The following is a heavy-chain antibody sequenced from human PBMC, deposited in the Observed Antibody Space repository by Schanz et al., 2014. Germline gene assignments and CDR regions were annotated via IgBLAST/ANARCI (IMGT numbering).Heavy chain of an antibody. Sequence: QVQLVESGGGLVKPGGSLRLSCTASGFTFRDYQMTWIRQAPGKGLEWVSYITSGSAKFYADSVKGRFTISRDNAKNSLYLEMNSLRAEDTAVYYCARGRARQLVHWFDPWGQGTLVTVSS. J-gene: IGHJ5*02. D-gene: IGHD6-13*01. V-gene: IGHV3-11*04. CDR1: GFTFRDYQ. CDR2: ITSGSAK. CDR3: ARGRARQLVHWFDP.